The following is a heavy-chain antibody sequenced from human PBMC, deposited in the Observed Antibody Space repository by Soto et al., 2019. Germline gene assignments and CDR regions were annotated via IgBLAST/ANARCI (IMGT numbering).Heavy chain of an antibody. CDR1: GGSFSGYY. CDR3: ARARRCSSTSCHNTNWFDP. Sequence: SETLSLTCAVYGGSFSGYYWSWIRQPPGKGLEWIGEINHSGSTNYNPSLKSRVTISVDTSKNQFSLKLSSVTAADTAVYYCARARRCSSTSCHNTNWFDPWGQGTLVTVSS. D-gene: IGHD2-2*01. CDR2: INHSGST. J-gene: IGHJ5*02. V-gene: IGHV4-34*01.